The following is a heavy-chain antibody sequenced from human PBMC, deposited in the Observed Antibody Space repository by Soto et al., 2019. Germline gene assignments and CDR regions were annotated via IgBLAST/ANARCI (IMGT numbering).Heavy chain of an antibody. J-gene: IGHJ4*02. CDR1: GFTFSSYG. D-gene: IGHD6-13*01. CDR2: IWYDGSNK. CDR3: ARDKAAADY. V-gene: IGHV3-33*01. Sequence: PGGALRLSWAASGFTFSSYGMHGVRQARGKGLERVAVIWYDGSNKYYAVSVKRRFTISRDNSKNPLYLQMNSLTAQDMAVYYCARDKAAADYWGQGTLVTVSS.